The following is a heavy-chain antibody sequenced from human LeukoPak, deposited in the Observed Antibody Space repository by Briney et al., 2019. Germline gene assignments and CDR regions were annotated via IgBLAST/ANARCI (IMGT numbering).Heavy chain of an antibody. V-gene: IGHV3-48*03. CDR3: ARGLAP. J-gene: IGHJ4*02. Sequence: PGGSLRLSCVASGFTFSSYDMNWVRQAPGKGLEWVSYISYSGSTIYYAYSVKGRFTISRDNAKNSLYLQMNSLRDDDTAVYYCARGLAPGGQGTLVTVSS. CDR2: ISYSGSTI. CDR1: GFTFSSYD. D-gene: IGHD2-2*01.